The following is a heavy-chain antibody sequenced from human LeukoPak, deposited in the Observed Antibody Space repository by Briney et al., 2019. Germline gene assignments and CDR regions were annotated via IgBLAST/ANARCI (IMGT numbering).Heavy chain of an antibody. J-gene: IGHJ6*02. CDR2: INWNGGST. D-gene: IGHD3-10*01. CDR3: ARGLLWFGDMDV. Sequence: GGPLRLSCAASGFTFDDYGMSWVRQAPGKGLEWVSGINWNGGSTGYADSVKGRFTISRENAKNSLYLQMNSLRAGDTAVYYCARGLLWFGDMDVWGQGTTVTVSS. CDR1: GFTFDDYG. V-gene: IGHV3-20*04.